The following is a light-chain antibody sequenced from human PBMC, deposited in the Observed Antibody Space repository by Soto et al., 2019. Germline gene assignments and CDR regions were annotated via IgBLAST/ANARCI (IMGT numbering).Light chain of an antibody. V-gene: IGLV2-8*01. Sequence: QSALTQPPSASGSPGQSVTISCTGTSSDVGGYNYVSWYQQHPGKVPKLMIYEVIKRPSGVPDRFSGSKSGNTASLTVSGLQAEDEADYYCSSYAGGNRVFGGGTKLTVL. CDR1: SSDVGGYNY. J-gene: IGLJ2*01. CDR2: EVI. CDR3: SSYAGGNRV.